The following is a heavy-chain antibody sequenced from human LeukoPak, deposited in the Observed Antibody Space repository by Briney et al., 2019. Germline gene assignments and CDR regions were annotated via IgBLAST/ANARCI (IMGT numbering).Heavy chain of an antibody. D-gene: IGHD4-17*01. CDR1: GFXFSSYE. V-gene: IGHV3-48*03. CDR2: ISSSGSTI. Sequence: PGGSLRLSCAASGFXFSSYEINWVRQAPGKGLEWVSYISSSGSTIYFADSMKGRFTISRDNARDSLYLQMSSLRAEDTAVYYCARDQLRTGAFDIWGQGTMVTVSS. J-gene: IGHJ3*02. CDR3: ARDQLRTGAFDI.